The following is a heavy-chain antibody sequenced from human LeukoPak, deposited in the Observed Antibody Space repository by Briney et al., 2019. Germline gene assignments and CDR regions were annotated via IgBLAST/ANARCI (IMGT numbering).Heavy chain of an antibody. CDR3: ARDWGGHYYDSSGYPDFDY. CDR2: ISSSSSYI. D-gene: IGHD3-22*01. J-gene: IGHJ4*02. V-gene: IGHV3-21*01. Sequence: GSLRLSCAASGFPFSSYSMNWVRQAPGKGLEWVSSISSSSSYIYYADSVKGRFTISRDNAKNSLYLQMNSLRAEDTAVYYCARDWGGHYYDSSGYPDFDYWGQGTLVTVSS. CDR1: GFPFSSYS.